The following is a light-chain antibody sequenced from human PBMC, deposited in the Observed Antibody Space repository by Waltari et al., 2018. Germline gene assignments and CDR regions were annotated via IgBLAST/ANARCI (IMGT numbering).Light chain of an antibody. CDR1: QSIHDN. V-gene: IGKV3-15*01. J-gene: IGKJ4*01. CDR2: GAS. Sequence: EIVMTQSPATLSVSQGEIATLYCRASQSIHDNLAWYQQKPGQAPRLLIYGASTRATGIPARFRGSGSGAEFTLTITSLQSEDCAVYYCQQYNVWPPLTFGGGTKVEIK. CDR3: QQYNVWPPLT.